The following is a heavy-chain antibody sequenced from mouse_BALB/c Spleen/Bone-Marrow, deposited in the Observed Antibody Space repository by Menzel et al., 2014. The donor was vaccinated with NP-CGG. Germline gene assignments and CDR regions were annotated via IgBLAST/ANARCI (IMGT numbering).Heavy chain of an antibody. CDR1: GFNIKDTY. V-gene: IGHV14-3*02. CDR2: IDPANGNT. Sequence: VQLQQPGAELVKPGASVKLSCTASGFNIKDTYMHWVKQRPEQGLEWIGRIDPANGNTKYDPKFQGKATITADTSSNTAYLQLSSLTSEDTAVYYCASGYVVAWFAYWGQGTLVTVSA. J-gene: IGHJ3*01. CDR3: ASGYVVAWFAY.